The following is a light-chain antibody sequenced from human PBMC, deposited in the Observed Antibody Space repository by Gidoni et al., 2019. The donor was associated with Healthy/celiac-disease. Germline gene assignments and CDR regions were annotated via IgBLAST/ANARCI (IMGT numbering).Light chain of an antibody. CDR1: TNDVGVYNS. V-gene: IGLV2-14*01. CDR3: NSYTSETSVV. Sequence: QSALTPPASVSVSPGQSITISCTGTTNDVGVYNSVSWFQQHPGKAPKLMIYEVSNRPSGVSNRFSGSKPGNTAATTISGLQAEDEADYYCNSYTSETSVVFGGGTKLTVL. CDR2: EVS. J-gene: IGLJ2*01.